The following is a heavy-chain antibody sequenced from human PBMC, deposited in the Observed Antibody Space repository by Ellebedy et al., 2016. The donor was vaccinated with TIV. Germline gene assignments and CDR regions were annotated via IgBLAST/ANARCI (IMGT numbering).Heavy chain of an antibody. CDR1: GGSISSSSYY. J-gene: IGHJ4*02. V-gene: IGHV4-39*07. CDR2: IYYSGST. Sequence: SETLSLTCTVSGGSISSSSYYWGWIRQSPGKGLEWIGSIYYSGSTYYNPSLKSRVTISVDTSKNQFSLKLSSVTAADTAVYYCARDVMAAAGIGSVFDYWGQGTLVTVSS. D-gene: IGHD6-13*01. CDR3: ARDVMAAAGIGSVFDY.